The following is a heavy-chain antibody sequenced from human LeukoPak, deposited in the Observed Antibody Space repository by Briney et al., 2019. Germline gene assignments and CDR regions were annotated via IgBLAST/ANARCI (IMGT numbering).Heavy chain of an antibody. CDR2: IKSKTDGGTT. V-gene: IGHV3-15*01. CDR1: GFTFSTYW. J-gene: IGHJ3*02. Sequence: PGGSLRLSCAASGFTFSTYWMSWVRQTPGKGLEWVGRIKSKTDGGTTDYAAPVKGRFTISRDDSKNTLYLQMNSLKTEDTAVYYCTTAVARDAFDIWGQGTMVTVSS. CDR3: TTAVARDAFDI. D-gene: IGHD6-19*01.